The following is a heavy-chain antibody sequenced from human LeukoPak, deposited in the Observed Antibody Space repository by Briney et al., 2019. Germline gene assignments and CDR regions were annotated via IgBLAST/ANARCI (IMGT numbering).Heavy chain of an antibody. CDR3: ARGITMIVVVIPHDAFDI. CDR1: GYSISSGYY. Sequence: SETLSLTCTVSGYSISSGYYWGWIRQPPGKGLEWIGSIYHSGSTYYNPSLKSRVTISVDTSKNQFSLKLSSVTAADTAVYYCARGITMIVVVIPHDAFDIWGQGTMVTVSS. CDR2: IYHSGST. J-gene: IGHJ3*02. V-gene: IGHV4-38-2*02. D-gene: IGHD3-22*01.